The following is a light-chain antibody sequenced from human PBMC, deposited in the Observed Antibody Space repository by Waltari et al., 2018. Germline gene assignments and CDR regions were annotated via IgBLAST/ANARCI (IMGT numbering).Light chain of an antibody. CDR3: LSRDTSSTRL. CDR2: GQD. J-gene: IGLJ2*01. CDR1: SLRRYY. V-gene: IGLV3-19*01. Sequence: SSELTQDPAVSVALGQTVRITCQGDSLRRYYASWYQQRPGQAPILVLYGQDNRPSGIPDRFSGSTSGNTASLTITGAQAEDEADYYCLSRDTSSTRLFGGVTRLTV.